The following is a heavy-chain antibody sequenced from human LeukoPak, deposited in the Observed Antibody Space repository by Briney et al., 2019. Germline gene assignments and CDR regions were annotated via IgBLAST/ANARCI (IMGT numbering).Heavy chain of an antibody. CDR1: GGSITSYY. CDR3: SRLYGDYGWFDP. Sequence: SETLSLTCTVSGGSITSYYWSWIRQPAGKGLEWIGRIYTTGSAYYNHFLKSRVTMAVDKSKNQFSLRLSSVTAADTAVYYCSRLYGDYGWFDPWGQGTLVTVSS. CDR2: IYTTGSA. D-gene: IGHD4-17*01. J-gene: IGHJ5*02. V-gene: IGHV4-4*07.